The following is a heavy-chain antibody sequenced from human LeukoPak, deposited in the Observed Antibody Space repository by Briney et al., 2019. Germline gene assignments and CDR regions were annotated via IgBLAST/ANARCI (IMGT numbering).Heavy chain of an antibody. CDR3: ARAPYSWTFRPTDV. CDR2: IYTSGST. CDR1: GGSISSYY. J-gene: IGHJ6*04. V-gene: IGHV4-4*07. Sequence: SETLSLTCTVSGGSISSYYWSWIRQPAGKGLEWIGRIYTSGSTNYSPSLKSRVTMSVDTSKNQFSLKLSSVTAADTAVYYCARAPYSWTFRPTDVWGKGTTVTVSS. D-gene: IGHD1-20*01.